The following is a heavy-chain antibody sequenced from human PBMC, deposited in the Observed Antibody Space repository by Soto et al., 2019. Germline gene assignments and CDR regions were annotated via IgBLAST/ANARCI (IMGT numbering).Heavy chain of an antibody. D-gene: IGHD5-12*01. V-gene: IGHV3-74*01. J-gene: IGHJ4*02. Sequence: EVQLVESGGGLVQPGESLRLSCAASGFTFSSYWMHWIRQAPGKGLVWVSRVSSDGRSTVYATSVKGRLTISRDNAKNTLYLQMNSLSDEDTAVYYCARGLPHYRSFDSWGQGTLVTVSS. CDR1: GFTFSSYW. CDR2: VSSDGRST. CDR3: ARGLPHYRSFDS.